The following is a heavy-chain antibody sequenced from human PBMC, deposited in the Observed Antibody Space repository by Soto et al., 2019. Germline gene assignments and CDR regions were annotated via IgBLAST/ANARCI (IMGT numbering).Heavy chain of an antibody. Sequence: ASVKVSCKVSGYTLTELSMHWVRQAPGKGLEWMGGFDPEDGETIYAQKFQGRVTMTEDTSTDTAYMELSSLRSEDTAVYYCATWGLRFPFYYYYYMDVWGKGTTVTVSS. D-gene: IGHD5-12*01. V-gene: IGHV1-24*01. CDR1: GYTLTELS. CDR3: ATWGLRFPFYYYYYMDV. CDR2: FDPEDGET. J-gene: IGHJ6*03.